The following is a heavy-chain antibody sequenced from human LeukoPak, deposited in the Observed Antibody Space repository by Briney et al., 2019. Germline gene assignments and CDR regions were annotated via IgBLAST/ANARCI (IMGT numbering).Heavy chain of an antibody. Sequence: PGGSLRLSCTASGFTFSNYAMSWVCQAPGKGLEWVSSISGTGGSTYYADSVKGRFTISRDNSKNTLYLQMNSLRAEDTAVYYCAKDKMGGTTGRRAGDYFDYWGQGTLVTVSS. CDR2: ISGTGGST. CDR1: GFTFSNYA. J-gene: IGHJ4*02. CDR3: AKDKMGGTTGRRAGDYFDY. V-gene: IGHV3-23*01. D-gene: IGHD1-1*01.